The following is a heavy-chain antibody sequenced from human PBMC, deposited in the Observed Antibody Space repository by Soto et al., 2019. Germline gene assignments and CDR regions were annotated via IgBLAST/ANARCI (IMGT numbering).Heavy chain of an antibody. Sequence: PGESLKISRKGSGYNFTSYWISWVRHMPGKGMEWMGIIYPGDSDTRHSPPFQGQVTISADKPISTAYLQWSSLKASDTAMYYCGREGTCDIFTGYAFDIGGQGTMVSV. D-gene: IGHD3-9*01. CDR3: GREGTCDIFTGYAFDI. V-gene: IGHV5-51*01. J-gene: IGHJ3*02. CDR1: GYNFTSYW. CDR2: IYPGDSDT.